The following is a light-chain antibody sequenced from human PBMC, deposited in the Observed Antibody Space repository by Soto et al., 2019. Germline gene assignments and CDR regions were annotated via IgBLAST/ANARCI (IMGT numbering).Light chain of an antibody. J-gene: IGLJ2*01. CDR1: TGAVTSGHY. CDR3: LLSYSGFRG. Sequence: QTVVTQEPSLTVSPGGTVTLTCGSSTGAVTSGHYAYWVQQKPGQAPRTLIYDPINKQSWTPARFSASLLGGKAALTLSGAQPEDEADYYCLLSYSGFRGFGGVTKLTVL. CDR2: DPI. V-gene: IGLV7-46*01.